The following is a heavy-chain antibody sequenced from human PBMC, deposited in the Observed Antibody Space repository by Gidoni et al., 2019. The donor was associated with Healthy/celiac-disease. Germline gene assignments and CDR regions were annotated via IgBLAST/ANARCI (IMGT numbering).Heavy chain of an antibody. CDR3: AKDGGEDAFDI. Sequence: EVQLVESGGGLVQPGRSLRLSCAAPGFTFDDYAMHWVRQAPGKGLEWVSGISWNSGSIGYADSVKGRFTISRDNAKNSLYLQMNSLRAEDTALYYCAKDGGEDAFDIWGQGTMVTVSS. V-gene: IGHV3-9*01. CDR1: GFTFDDYA. J-gene: IGHJ3*02. CDR2: ISWNSGSI.